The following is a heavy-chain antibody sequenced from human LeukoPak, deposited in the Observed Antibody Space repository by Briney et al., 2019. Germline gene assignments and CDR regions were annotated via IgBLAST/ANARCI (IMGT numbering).Heavy chain of an antibody. CDR1: GGTFSSYA. Sequence: SVKVSCKASGGTFSSYAISWVRQAPGQGLEWMGRIIPILGIANYAQKFQGRVTITADKSTSIAYMELSSLRSEDTAVYYCAKAPITMVWGARPRWGYGMDVWGQGTTVTVSS. CDR2: IIPILGIA. D-gene: IGHD3-10*01. V-gene: IGHV1-69*04. CDR3: AKAPITMVWGARPRWGYGMDV. J-gene: IGHJ6*02.